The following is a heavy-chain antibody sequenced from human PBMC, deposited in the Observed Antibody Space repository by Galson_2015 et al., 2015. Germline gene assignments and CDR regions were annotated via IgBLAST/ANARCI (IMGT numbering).Heavy chain of an antibody. CDR3: AGEGCSGVGCPLYNWFDP. J-gene: IGHJ5*02. Sequence: SVKVSCKASGGGTFRNYGVSWVRQAPGQGLEWMGGIIPILGKTNYAQKFQGRVTITADESTSTAYMEMSSLRSEDTAVYFCAGEGCSGVGCPLYNWFDPWGQGTLVTVSS. D-gene: IGHD2-15*01. V-gene: IGHV1-69*13. CDR1: GGGTFRNYG. CDR2: IIPILGKT.